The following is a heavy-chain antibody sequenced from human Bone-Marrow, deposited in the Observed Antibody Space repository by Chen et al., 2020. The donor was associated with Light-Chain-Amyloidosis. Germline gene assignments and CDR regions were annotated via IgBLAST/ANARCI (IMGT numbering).Heavy chain of an antibody. V-gene: IGHV4-39*07. CDR2: VDHSGNT. Sequence: QLQESGPGLVEPSKTLSLTCAVSGASMSSSEYYWGWMRQTPGKGLEWIGEVDHSGNTNYNPSLKGRVTKSVDTSKHQFSLKLSAGTAADTAVYYCARGAPYYDFWSGYYTRYYYYYMDVWGKGTTVTVSS. D-gene: IGHD3-3*01. CDR1: GASMSSSEYY. CDR3: ARGAPYYDFWSGYYTRYYYYYMDV. J-gene: IGHJ6*03.